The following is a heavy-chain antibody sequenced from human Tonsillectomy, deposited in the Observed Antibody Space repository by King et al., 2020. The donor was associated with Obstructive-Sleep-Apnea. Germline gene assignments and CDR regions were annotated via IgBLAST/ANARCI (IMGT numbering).Heavy chain of an antibody. Sequence: VQLVESGGGVVQPGRSLRLSCAASGFGFGTFDMHWVRQAPGKGLEWVAVISYDGGDKDYADSVKGRFTISRDNSKNTLYLEMKSPRSEDTAVYYCARPSYDRNGYYYPYFDYWGQGTLITVSS. D-gene: IGHD3-22*01. CDR2: ISYDGGDK. J-gene: IGHJ4*02. V-gene: IGHV3-30*04. CDR3: ARPSYDRNGYYYPYFDY. CDR1: GFGFGTFD.